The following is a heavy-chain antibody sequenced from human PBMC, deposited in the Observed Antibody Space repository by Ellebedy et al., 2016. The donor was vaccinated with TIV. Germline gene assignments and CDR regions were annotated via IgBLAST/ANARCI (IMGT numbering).Heavy chain of an antibody. CDR3: AREQYGGGAGGAFDV. V-gene: IGHV4-59*01. J-gene: IGHJ3*01. CDR1: RGSISTYY. CDR2: IYYSGDT. D-gene: IGHD4-23*01. Sequence: MPSETLSLTCTVSRGSISTYYWSWVRQPPGKGLEWIGYIYYSGDTKHNPSLNSRVSIYVDTSKNQLSLKLNSMTAADTAKYYCAREQYGGGAGGAFDVWGQGTMVTVSS.